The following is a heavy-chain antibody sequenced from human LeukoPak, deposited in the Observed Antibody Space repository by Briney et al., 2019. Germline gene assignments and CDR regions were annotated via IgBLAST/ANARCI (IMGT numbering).Heavy chain of an antibody. CDR3: ATGVERYQLLLRGFDP. D-gene: IGHD2-2*01. CDR1: GYTFTSYD. Sequence: ASVKVSCKASGYTFTSYDINWVRQATGQGLEWMGWMNPNSGNTGYAQKFQGRVTTTRNTSISTAYMELSSLRSEDTAVYYCATGVERYQLLLRGFDPWGQGTLVTVSS. J-gene: IGHJ5*02. CDR2: MNPNSGNT. V-gene: IGHV1-8*01.